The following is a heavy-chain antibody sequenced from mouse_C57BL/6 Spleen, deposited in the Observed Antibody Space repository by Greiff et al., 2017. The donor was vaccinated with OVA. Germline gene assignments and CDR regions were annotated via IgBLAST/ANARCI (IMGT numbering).Heavy chain of an antibody. CDR3: ARSGVYDGMDY. CDR2: IDPSDSYT. D-gene: IGHD2-12*01. V-gene: IGHV1-59*01. J-gene: IGHJ4*01. CDR1: GYTFTSYW. Sequence: QVQLQQPGAELVRPGTSVKLSCKASGYTFTSYWMHWVKQRPGQGLEWIGVIDPSDSYTNYNQKFKGKATLTVDTSSSTAYMQLSSLTSEDSAVYYCARSGVYDGMDYWGQGTSVTVSS.